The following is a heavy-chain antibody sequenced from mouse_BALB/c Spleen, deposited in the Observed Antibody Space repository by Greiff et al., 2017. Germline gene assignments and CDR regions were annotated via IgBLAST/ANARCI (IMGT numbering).Heavy chain of an antibody. J-gene: IGHJ1*01. V-gene: IGHV5-6-5*01. Sequence: EVKLQESGGGLVKPGGSLKLSCAASGFTFSSYAMSWVRQTPEKRLEWVASISSGGSTYYPDSVKGRFTISRDNARNILYLQMSSLRSEDTAMYYCARGDYYGSSYDWYFDVWGAGTTVTVSS. CDR2: ISSGGST. CDR3: ARGDYYGSSYDWYFDV. D-gene: IGHD1-1*01. CDR1: GFTFSSYA.